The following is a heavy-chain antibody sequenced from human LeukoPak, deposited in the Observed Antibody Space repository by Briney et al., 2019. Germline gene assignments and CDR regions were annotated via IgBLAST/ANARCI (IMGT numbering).Heavy chain of an antibody. D-gene: IGHD2-21*02. V-gene: IGHV3-74*01. CDR1: GFTFSSYW. CDR2: INTDGSST. Sequence: GGSLRLSCAASGFTFSSYWMHWVRQAPGKGLVWVSRINTDGSSTSYADSVKGRFTISRDNSKNTLYLQMNSLRAEDTAVYYCAKGDIVVVTAWFDPWGQGTLVTVSS. J-gene: IGHJ5*02. CDR3: AKGDIVVVTAWFDP.